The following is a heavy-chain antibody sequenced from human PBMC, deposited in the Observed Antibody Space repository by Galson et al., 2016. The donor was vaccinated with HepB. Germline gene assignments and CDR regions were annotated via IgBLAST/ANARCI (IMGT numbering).Heavy chain of an antibody. CDR3: ARENLIAVAAIFGY. V-gene: IGHV1-2*06. D-gene: IGHD6-19*01. CDR1: GYPFSGYS. J-gene: IGHJ4*02. CDR2: ISPNSGGT. Sequence: SVKVSCKASGYPFSGYSIHWVRQAPGRGLEWMGRISPNSGGTNYAQKFQGRVTMTRDTSTRTAYMELTRLRSDDTAVYYCARENLIAVAAIFGYWGQGTLVTVSS.